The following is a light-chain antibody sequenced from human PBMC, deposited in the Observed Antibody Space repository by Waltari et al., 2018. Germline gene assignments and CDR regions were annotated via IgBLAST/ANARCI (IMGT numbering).Light chain of an antibody. CDR3: LQDYNYPRT. Sequence: AIQMTQSPSSLSASVGDRVTITCRASQGIGNDLGWYQQKPGKAPNLLIYGSSILQSGVPSRFSGSGSGTEFTLTISSLQPEDFATYYCLQDYNYPRTFGQGTKVEIK. J-gene: IGKJ1*01. CDR1: QGIGND. CDR2: GSS. V-gene: IGKV1-6*01.